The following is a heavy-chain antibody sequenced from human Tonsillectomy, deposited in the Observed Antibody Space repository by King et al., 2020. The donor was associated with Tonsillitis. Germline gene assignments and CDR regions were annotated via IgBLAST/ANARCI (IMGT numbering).Heavy chain of an antibody. Sequence: VQLVESGGALVQSGGSLRLSCAASGFTFSTYAMSWVRQAPGKGLEWVSAIRPRGDRTYYADSVKGRFTISRDNSKNTLYVQMNSLRVEETAVYYCARELKYTSGWYTVDYWGRGTLVTVSS. J-gene: IGHJ4*02. CDR1: GFTFSTYA. D-gene: IGHD6-19*01. V-gene: IGHV3-23*04. CDR3: ARELKYTSGWYTVDY. CDR2: IRPRGDRT.